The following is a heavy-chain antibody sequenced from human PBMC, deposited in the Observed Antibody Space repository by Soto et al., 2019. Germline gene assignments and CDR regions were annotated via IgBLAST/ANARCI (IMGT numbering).Heavy chain of an antibody. CDR1: GGTFSSYA. Sequence: QVQLVQSGAEVKKPGSSVKVSCKASGGTFSSYAINWVRQAPGQGLEWMGGIIRIFGTPDYAQRFQGRVTITADESTSTAYMELSSLRSEDTAVYYCARQGSNEYYYYGMAGWGQGTTVTVSS. CDR3: ARQGSNEYYYYGMAG. CDR2: IIRIFGTP. J-gene: IGHJ6*02. D-gene: IGHD3-10*01. V-gene: IGHV1-69*12.